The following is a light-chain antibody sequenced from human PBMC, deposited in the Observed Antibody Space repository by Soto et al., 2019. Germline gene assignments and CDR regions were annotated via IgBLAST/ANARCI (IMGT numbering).Light chain of an antibody. CDR2: DTS. CDR1: QSVSSN. CDR3: QQYNDWPYT. Sequence: EIVMMQSPATLSVSPGERATLSCRAAQSVSSNLAWYQQKAGQAPRLLIYDTSTRATGIPARFSGGGSRTEFTLTISSLQSEDFAVYYCQQYNDWPYTFGQGTKLEIK. V-gene: IGKV3-15*01. J-gene: IGKJ2*01.